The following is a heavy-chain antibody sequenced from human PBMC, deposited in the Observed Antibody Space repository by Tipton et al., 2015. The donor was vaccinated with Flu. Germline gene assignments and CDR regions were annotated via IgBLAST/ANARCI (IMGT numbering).Heavy chain of an antibody. CDR3: AREGDYYDSSGPISLFYY. D-gene: IGHD3-22*01. CDR2: IYYSGST. J-gene: IGHJ4*02. Sequence: TLSLTCTVSGGSISSGGYYWSWIRPHPGKGLEWIGYIYYSGSTYYNPSLKSRVTISVDTSKNQFSLKLSSVTAADTAVYYCAREGDYYDSSGPISLFYYWGQGTLVTVSS. CDR1: GGSISSGGYY. V-gene: IGHV4-31*03.